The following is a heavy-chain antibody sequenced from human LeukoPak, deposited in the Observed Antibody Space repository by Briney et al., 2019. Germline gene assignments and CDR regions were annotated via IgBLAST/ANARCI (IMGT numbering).Heavy chain of an antibody. D-gene: IGHD6-6*01. CDR3: ARVIAARRRYFDY. CDR1: GFTFSSYS. J-gene: IGHJ4*02. V-gene: IGHV3-21*01. Sequence: PGGSLRLSCAASGFTFSSYSMNWVRQAPGKGLEWVSSISSSSSYIYYADSVKGRFTISRDNAKNSPYLQMNSLRAEDTAVYYCARVIAARRRYFDYWGQGTLVTVSS. CDR2: ISSSSSYI.